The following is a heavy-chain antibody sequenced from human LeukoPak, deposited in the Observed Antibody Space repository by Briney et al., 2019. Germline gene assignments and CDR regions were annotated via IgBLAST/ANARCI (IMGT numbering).Heavy chain of an antibody. J-gene: IGHJ5*02. CDR2: IYYSGST. CDR1: GGSISSSSYY. CDR3: ARHEYRVAVPGTGWFDP. V-gene: IGHV4-39*01. D-gene: IGHD6-19*01. Sequence: SETLSLTCTVSGGSISSSSYYWGWIRQPPGKGLEWIGSIYYSGSTYYNPSLKSRVSISVDTSKNRFSLKLSSVTAADTAVYYCARHEYRVAVPGTGWFDPWGQGTLVTVSS.